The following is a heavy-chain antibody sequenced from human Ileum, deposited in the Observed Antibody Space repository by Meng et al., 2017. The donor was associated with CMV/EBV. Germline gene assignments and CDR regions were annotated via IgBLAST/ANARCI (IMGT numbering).Heavy chain of an antibody. D-gene: IGHD2-2*01. J-gene: IGHJ4*02. CDR2: ISYDGSNK. V-gene: IGHV3-30*04. Sequence: GGSLRLSCAASGFTFSSYAMHWVRQAPGKGLEWVAVISYDGSNKYYADSVKGRFTISRDNSKNTLYLQMNSLRAEDTAVYYCARDLFCSSTSCYGEGDSTRYYFDYWGQGTLVTVSS. CDR1: GFTFSSYA. CDR3: ARDLFCSSTSCYGEGDSTRYYFDY.